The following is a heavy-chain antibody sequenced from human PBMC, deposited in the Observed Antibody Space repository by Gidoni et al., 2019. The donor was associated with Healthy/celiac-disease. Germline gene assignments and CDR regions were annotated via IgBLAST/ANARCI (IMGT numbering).Heavy chain of an antibody. CDR3: ARRYSSGWYPPQYFQH. V-gene: IGHV4-39*01. Sequence: QLQLQESGPGLVKPSETLSLTCPVPGGSISSSSYYWGWIRQPPGKGLEWIGSIYYSGSTYYNPSLKSRVTISVDTSKNQFSLKLSSVTAADTAVYYCARRYSSGWYPPQYFQHWGQGTLVTVSS. CDR1: GGSISSSSYY. CDR2: IYYSGST. D-gene: IGHD6-19*01. J-gene: IGHJ1*01.